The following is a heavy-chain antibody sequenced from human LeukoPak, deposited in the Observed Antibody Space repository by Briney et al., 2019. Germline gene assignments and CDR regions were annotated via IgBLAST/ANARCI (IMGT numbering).Heavy chain of an antibody. CDR1: GGSFSGYY. CDR3: AAPRRSMDV. D-gene: IGHD6-6*01. CDR2: INHSGST. J-gene: IGHJ6*03. Sequence: PSETLSLTCAVYGGSFSGYYWSWIRQAPGKGLEWIGEINHSGSTNYNPSLKSRVTISVDTSKNQFSLKLSSVTAADTAVYYCAAPRRSMDVWGKGTTVTVSS. V-gene: IGHV4-34*01.